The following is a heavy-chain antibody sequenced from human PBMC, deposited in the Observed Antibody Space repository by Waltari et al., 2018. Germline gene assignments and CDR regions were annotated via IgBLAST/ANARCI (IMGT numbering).Heavy chain of an antibody. Sequence: QVQLVQSGAEVKKPGASVKVSCKASGYTFTNYYMHWVRHAPGQGPEWMGWSNPSTGATDYAQKFQGRVTMTRDTSTSTAYMELSRLSSDDTAVYYCARTNWFDPWGQGTLVTVSS. CDR1: GYTFTNYY. V-gene: IGHV1-2*02. J-gene: IGHJ5*02. CDR2: SNPSTGAT. CDR3: ARTNWFDP.